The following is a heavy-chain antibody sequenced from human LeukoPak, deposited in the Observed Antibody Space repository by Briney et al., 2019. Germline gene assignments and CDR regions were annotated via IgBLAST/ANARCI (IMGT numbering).Heavy chain of an antibody. J-gene: IGHJ4*02. V-gene: IGHV4-4*07. D-gene: IGHD5-12*01. CDR2: MSSSGNN. CDR3: ARVSGYDWESFYDY. Sequence: SETLSLTCSVSGDSISYFYWSWIRQAAGKGLEWIGRMSSSGNNDYNASLKSRVTVSVDTSKNQLSLKVISVTAADTAMYYCARVSGYDWESFYDYWGQGSLVTVSS. CDR1: GDSISYFY.